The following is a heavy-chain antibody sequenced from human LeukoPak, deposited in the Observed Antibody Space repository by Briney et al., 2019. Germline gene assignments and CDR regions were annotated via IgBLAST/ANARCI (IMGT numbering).Heavy chain of an antibody. CDR2: IWYDGSNK. D-gene: IGHD3-3*01. Sequence: GRSLRLSCAASGFTFSSYGMHWVRQAPGKGLEWVAVIWYDGSNKYYADSVKGRFTISRDNSKNTLYLQMNSLRAEDTAVYYCANPTIFGVAPDAFDIWGQGTMVTVSS. CDR1: GFTFSSYG. V-gene: IGHV3-33*06. J-gene: IGHJ3*02. CDR3: ANPTIFGVAPDAFDI.